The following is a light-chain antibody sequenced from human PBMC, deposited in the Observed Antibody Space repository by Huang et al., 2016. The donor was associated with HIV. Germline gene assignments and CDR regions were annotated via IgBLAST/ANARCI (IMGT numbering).Light chain of an antibody. CDR1: QSVSSN. CDR2: GAS. V-gene: IGKV3-15*01. J-gene: IGKJ5*01. CDR3: QQYNNWPPLIT. Sequence: EIVMTQSPATLSVSPGERATLSCRASQSVSSNLAWYQQKPGQAPRLLIYGASTRATGSPDRFRGSGSGTEFTLTISSLQSEDFAVYYCQQYNNWPPLITFGQGTRLEMK.